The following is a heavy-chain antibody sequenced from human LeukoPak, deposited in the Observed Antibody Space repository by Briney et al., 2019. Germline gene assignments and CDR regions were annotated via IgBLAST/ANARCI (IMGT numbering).Heavy chain of an antibody. V-gene: IGHV1-69*13. CDR3: TRSDIVVVPAANFY. J-gene: IGHJ4*02. Sequence: SVKVSCKASGGSFSSYAISWVRQAPGQGLEWVGGIIPIFGTANYAHKFQGRVTITADESTSTAYMELSSLRSEDTAVYYCTRSDIVVVPAANFYWGQGTLVTVSS. CDR1: GGSFSSYA. D-gene: IGHD2-2*01. CDR2: IIPIFGTA.